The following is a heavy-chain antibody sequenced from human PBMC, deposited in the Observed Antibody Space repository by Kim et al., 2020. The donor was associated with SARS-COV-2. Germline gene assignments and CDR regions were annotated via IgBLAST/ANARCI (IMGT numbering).Heavy chain of an antibody. V-gene: IGHV4-59*01. CDR1: GGSISSYY. CDR3: ARSSGITIFGVVRAFWYMDV. J-gene: IGHJ6*03. Sequence: SETLSLTCTVSGGSISSYYWSWIRQPPGKGLEWIGYIYYSGSTNYNPSLKSRVTISVDTSKNQFSLKLSSVTAADTAMYYCARSSGITIFGVVRAFWYMDVWGKGTTVPVSS. CDR2: IYYSGST. D-gene: IGHD3-3*01.